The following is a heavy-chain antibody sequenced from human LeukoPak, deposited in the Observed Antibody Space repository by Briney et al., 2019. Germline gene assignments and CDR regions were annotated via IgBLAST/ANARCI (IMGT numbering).Heavy chain of an antibody. Sequence: PSETLSLTCAVYGGSFSGYYWSWIRQPPGKGLEWIGEINHSGSTNYNPSLKSRVTISVDTSKNQFSLKLSSVTAADTAVYYCARLSRILEENFDYWGQGTLVTVSS. J-gene: IGHJ4*02. D-gene: IGHD2-15*01. CDR2: INHSGST. CDR1: GGSFSGYY. CDR3: ARLSRILEENFDY. V-gene: IGHV4-34*01.